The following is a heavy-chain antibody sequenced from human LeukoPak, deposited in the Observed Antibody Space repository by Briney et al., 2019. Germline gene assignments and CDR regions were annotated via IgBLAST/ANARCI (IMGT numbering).Heavy chain of an antibody. V-gene: IGHV1-69*05. J-gene: IGHJ5*02. Sequence: SVKVSCKASGGTFSSYAISWVRQAPGQGLEWMGRIIPIFGTANYAQKFQGRVTVTTDESTSTAYMELSSLRSEDTAVYYCARDHSSSGEGNWFDPWGQGTLVTVSS. CDR3: ARDHSSSGEGNWFDP. D-gene: IGHD6-6*01. CDR1: GGTFSSYA. CDR2: IIPIFGTA.